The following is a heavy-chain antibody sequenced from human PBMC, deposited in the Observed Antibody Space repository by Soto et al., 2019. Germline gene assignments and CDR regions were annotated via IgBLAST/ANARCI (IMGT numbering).Heavy chain of an antibody. CDR2: INAGNGKT. CDR1: GYTFTNSL. CDR3: ASYPQTGMDV. Sequence: QFQLVQSGAEVKKPGASVKVSCKASGYTFTNSLMHWVRQAPGQRLEWMGWINAGNGKTEYSQKFQGRVTITRDTSASTAYMELSSLRSEDTAVYYCASYPQTGMDVWGQGTTVTVSS. J-gene: IGHJ6*02. V-gene: IGHV1-3*01.